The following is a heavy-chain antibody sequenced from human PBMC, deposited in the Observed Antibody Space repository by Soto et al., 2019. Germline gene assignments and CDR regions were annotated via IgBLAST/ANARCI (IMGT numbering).Heavy chain of an antibody. J-gene: IGHJ3*02. CDR2: ISYDGSNK. D-gene: IGHD3-3*01. CDR1: GFTFSSYG. CDR3: AKSPTYDFWSGYYLDAFDI. Sequence: GGSLRLSCAASGFTFSSYGMHWVRQAPGKGLEWVAVISYDGSNKYYADSVKGRFTISRDNSKNTLYLQMNSLRAEDTAVYYCAKSPTYDFWSGYYLDAFDIWGQGTMVTASS. V-gene: IGHV3-30*18.